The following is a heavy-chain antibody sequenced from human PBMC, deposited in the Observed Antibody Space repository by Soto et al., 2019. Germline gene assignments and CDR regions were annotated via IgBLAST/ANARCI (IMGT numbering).Heavy chain of an antibody. CDR1: GFTFSSYA. J-gene: IGHJ6*02. CDR2: NSGSGGST. V-gene: IGHV3-23*01. Sequence: EVQLLESGGGLVQPGGSLRLSCAASGFTFSSYAMSWVRQAPGKGLEWVSANSGSGGSTYYADSVKGRFTISRDNSKNTRYQQMNSRRAEDTAVYYCAKVQWLVTTYYYYGMDVWGQGTTVTVSS. CDR3: AKVQWLVTTYYYYGMDV. D-gene: IGHD6-19*01.